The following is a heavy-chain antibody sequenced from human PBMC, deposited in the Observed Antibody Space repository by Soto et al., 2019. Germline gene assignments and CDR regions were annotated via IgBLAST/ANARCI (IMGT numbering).Heavy chain of an antibody. CDR1: GFSLSTYV. V-gene: IGHV3-23*01. CDR2: VGRNTST. J-gene: IGHJ3*01. CDR3: AKGILLDPPGTRAFDV. D-gene: IGHD6-13*01. Sequence: EVQLLESGGGLVQTGGSLRLSWVVSGFSLSTYVMSWVRQAPGKGLALVPTVGRNTSTFYADSVRGRFTISRDNYNNALCLQMNSLRADDTAVYSCAKGILLDPPGTRAFDVWCQGTMVIVSS.